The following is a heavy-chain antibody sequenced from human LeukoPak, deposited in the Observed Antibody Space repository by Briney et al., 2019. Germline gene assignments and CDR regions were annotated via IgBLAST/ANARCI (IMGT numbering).Heavy chain of an antibody. CDR1: GFTFSSYA. V-gene: IGHV3-23*01. D-gene: IGHD6-13*01. J-gene: IGHJ4*02. CDR2: ISASGGST. CDR3: AKRIATAGPYFDY. Sequence: PGGSLRLSCAASGFTFSSYAMSWVRPAPGMGLEWGSAISASGGSTYYADSVKGRFTISRDSSKSTLYLQMNTLRAEDTAVYYCAKRIATAGPYFDYWGQGALVTVSS.